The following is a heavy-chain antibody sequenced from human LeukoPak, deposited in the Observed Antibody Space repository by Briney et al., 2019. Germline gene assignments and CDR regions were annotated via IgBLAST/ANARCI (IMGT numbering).Heavy chain of an antibody. CDR3: ASGVYYDSSGYSFEY. J-gene: IGHJ4*02. CDR1: GGTFSSYG. CDR2: IIPIFGTA. Sequence: SVKVSCEASGGTFSSYGISWVRQAPGQGLEWMGGIIPIFGTANYAQKFQGRVTITADESTSTAYMELSSLRSEDTAVYYCASGVYYDSSGYSFEYWGQGTLVTVSS. D-gene: IGHD3-22*01. V-gene: IGHV1-69*13.